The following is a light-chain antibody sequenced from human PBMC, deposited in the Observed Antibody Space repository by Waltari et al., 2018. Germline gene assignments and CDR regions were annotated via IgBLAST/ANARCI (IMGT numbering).Light chain of an antibody. Sequence: QSALTQPASVSGSPGQSITISCTGTSSDVGGYNYVSWYQQHPGKAPKLMIYDLSKRPSGVSNRFSGSKSGNTASLTIAVLQAEDEADYYCCSYAGSSTFVLGTGTKVTVL. V-gene: IGLV2-23*02. CDR3: CSYAGSSTFV. CDR2: DLS. J-gene: IGLJ1*01. CDR1: SSDVGGYNY.